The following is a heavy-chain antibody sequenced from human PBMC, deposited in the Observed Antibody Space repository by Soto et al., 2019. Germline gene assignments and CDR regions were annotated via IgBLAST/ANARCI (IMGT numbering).Heavy chain of an antibody. CDR3: ASHAVDTAMADGY. CDR2: ISYDGSNK. V-gene: IGHV3-30-3*01. J-gene: IGHJ4*02. D-gene: IGHD5-18*01. Sequence: QSGGSLRLSCAASGFTFSSYAMHWVRQAPGKGLEWVAVISYDGSNKYYADSVKGRFTISRDNSKNTLYLQMNSLRAEDTAVYYCASHAVDTAMADGYWGQGTLVTVS. CDR1: GFTFSSYA.